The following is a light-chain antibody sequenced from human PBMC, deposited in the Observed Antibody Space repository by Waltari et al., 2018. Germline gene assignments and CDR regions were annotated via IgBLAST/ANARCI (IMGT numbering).Light chain of an antibody. CDR1: SSDVGYYHL. CDR3: CSYTGSSWI. Sequence: QSALTQPASVSGSPGQSITISCTGTSSDVGYYHLISWYQQHPGKAPNHIIYEGNKWPSGLSNRFSGSKSGNTATLTISGLQTEDEADYYCCSYTGSSWIFGGGTKLTVL. V-gene: IGLV2-23*01. J-gene: IGLJ2*01. CDR2: EGN.